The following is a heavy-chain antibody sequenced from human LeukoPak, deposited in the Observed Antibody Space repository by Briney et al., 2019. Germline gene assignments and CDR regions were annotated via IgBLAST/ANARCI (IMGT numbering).Heavy chain of an antibody. D-gene: IGHD2-2*01. Sequence: SETLSITCTVSGGSISRYYWSWIRQPPGKRLQWIGYIYYSGSTNYNPSLKSRVTISVDTSKNQFSLKLSSVTAADTAVYYCARAIVVVPAAYDYWGQGTLVTVSS. J-gene: IGHJ4*02. CDR2: IYYSGST. V-gene: IGHV4-59*08. CDR1: GGSISRYY. CDR3: ARAIVVVPAAYDY.